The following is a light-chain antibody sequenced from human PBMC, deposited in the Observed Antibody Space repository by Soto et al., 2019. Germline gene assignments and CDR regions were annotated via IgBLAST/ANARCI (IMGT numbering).Light chain of an antibody. CDR2: GVR. CDR3: CSDAGSLTWV. J-gene: IGLJ3*02. V-gene: IGLV2-23*02. Sequence: QSALTKPASVSGSPGQSITISCTGTSSDVGSHNFVSWYQQHPGKAPKLMIYGVRERPSGVSNRFSGSKSGNTASLTISGLQAEDEADYYCCSDAGSLTWVFGGGTKLTVL. CDR1: SSDVGSHNF.